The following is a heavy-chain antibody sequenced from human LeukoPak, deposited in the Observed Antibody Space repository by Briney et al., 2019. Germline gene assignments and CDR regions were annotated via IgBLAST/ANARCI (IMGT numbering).Heavy chain of an antibody. D-gene: IGHD6-13*01. V-gene: IGHV4-59*08. Sequence: SETLSLTCTVSGGSISGYYWSWIRQPPGKGLEWIGYIYYSGGTNYNPSLKSRVTISVDTSKNQFSLRLSSVTAADTAVYFCARHDASSSWYGFFDYWGQGNLVTVSS. CDR2: IYYSGGT. CDR3: ARHDASSSWYGFFDY. J-gene: IGHJ4*01. CDR1: GGSISGYY.